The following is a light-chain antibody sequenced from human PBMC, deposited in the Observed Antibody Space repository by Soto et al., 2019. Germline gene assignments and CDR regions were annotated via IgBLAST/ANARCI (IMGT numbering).Light chain of an antibody. CDR1: SSDVGGYNY. CDR3: SSYAGSNNLV. J-gene: IGLJ2*01. CDR2: EVS. V-gene: IGLV2-8*01. Sequence: QSALTQPPSASGSPGQSVTISCTGTSSDVGGYNYVSWYQQHPGKAPKLMIYEVSKRPSGVPDRFSGSKSGNTAPLTVSGLQAEDEADYHRSSYAGSNNLVFGGGTKLTVL.